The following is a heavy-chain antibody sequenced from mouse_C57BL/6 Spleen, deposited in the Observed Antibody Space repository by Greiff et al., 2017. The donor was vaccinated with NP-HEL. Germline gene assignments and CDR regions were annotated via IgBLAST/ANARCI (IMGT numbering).Heavy chain of an antibody. CDR3: ARGPHYYGSSYGYFDV. CDR2: IDPANGNT. J-gene: IGHJ1*03. CDR1: GFNIKNTY. Sequence: EVQLQQSVAELVRPGASVKLSCTASGFNIKNTYMHWVKQRPEQGLEWIGRIDPANGNTKYAPKFQGKATLTADTSSNTAYLQLSSLTSEDTAIYYCARGPHYYGSSYGYFDVWGTGTTVTVSS. V-gene: IGHV14-3*01. D-gene: IGHD1-1*01.